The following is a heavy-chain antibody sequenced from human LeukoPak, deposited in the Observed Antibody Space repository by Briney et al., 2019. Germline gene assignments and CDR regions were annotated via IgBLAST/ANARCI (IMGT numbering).Heavy chain of an antibody. CDR1: GFPFSNYD. V-gene: IGHV3-23*01. J-gene: IGHJ3*02. CDR2: LSDSGGST. Sequence: GGSLRLSCAASGFPFSNYDMTWVRQAPGKGLDWVSTLSDSGGSTYYADSVKGRFTIARDNSKNTLYLQISSLRAEDTAIYFCAKRLYYGAGPLDIWGQGTMVTVSS. CDR3: AKRLYYGAGPLDI. D-gene: IGHD3-10*01.